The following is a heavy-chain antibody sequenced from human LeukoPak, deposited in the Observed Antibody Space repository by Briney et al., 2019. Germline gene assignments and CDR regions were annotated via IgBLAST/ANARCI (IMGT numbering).Heavy chain of an antibody. CDR1: GFTFSDYY. V-gene: IGHV3-11*01. J-gene: IGHJ4*02. CDR2: ISSSGSTI. Sequence: GGSLRLSCAASGFTFSDYYMSWIRQAPGKGLEWVSYISSSGSTIYYADSVKGRFTISRDNAKSSLYLQMNSLRAEDTAVYYCARDLAAAGLYFDYWGQGTLVTVSS. D-gene: IGHD6-13*01. CDR3: ARDLAAAGLYFDY.